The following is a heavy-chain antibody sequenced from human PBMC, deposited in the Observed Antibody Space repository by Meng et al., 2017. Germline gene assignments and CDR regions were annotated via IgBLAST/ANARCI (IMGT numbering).Heavy chain of an antibody. CDR3: AHRSSAWAFDS. J-gene: IGHJ4*02. V-gene: IGHV2-5*02. CDR1: GCARSTGGVG. D-gene: IGHD7-27*01. Sequence: QITMKGSGPTLVKPPQTLTVNCRVYGCARSTGGVGVGWIRQPPGKALEWLALIYWDDDTRYSTSLKSRLSITKDTSKNQVFLTMTNMDPVDTATYYCAHRSSAWAFDSWGQGTLVTVSS. CDR2: IYWDDDT.